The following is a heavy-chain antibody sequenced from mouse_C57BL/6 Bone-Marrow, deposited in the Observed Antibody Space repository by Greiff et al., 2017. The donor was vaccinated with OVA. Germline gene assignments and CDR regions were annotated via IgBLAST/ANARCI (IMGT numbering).Heavy chain of an antibody. CDR2: IYPGSGST. J-gene: IGHJ3*01. CDR1: GYTFTSYW. Sequence: QVQLQQPGAELVKPGASVKMSCKASGYTFTSYWITWVKQRPGQGLEWIGDIYPGSGSTNYNEKFKSKATLTVDKSYSTAYMQLSSLTSGDSAVYYCASRAWFADWGQGTLVTVSA. CDR3: ASRAWFAD. V-gene: IGHV1-55*01.